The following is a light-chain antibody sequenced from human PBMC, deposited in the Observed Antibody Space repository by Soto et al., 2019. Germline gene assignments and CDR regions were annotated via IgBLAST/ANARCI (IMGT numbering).Light chain of an antibody. V-gene: IGKV3-11*01. CDR1: QSVSSY. J-gene: IGKJ4*01. CDR2: DAS. Sequence: EIVLTQSPATLYLSPGERATLSCRASQSVSSYLAWYQQKPFQAPRLLIYDASNRATGNPARFSGSGSGTDFNLTISSLEPEDFAIYYCQQRSNWPPGTFGGGTKVEIK. CDR3: QQRSNWPPGT.